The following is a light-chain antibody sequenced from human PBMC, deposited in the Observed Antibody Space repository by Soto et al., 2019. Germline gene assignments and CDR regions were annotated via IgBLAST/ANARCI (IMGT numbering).Light chain of an antibody. V-gene: IGKV1-9*01. CDR3: QQLNTYPIT. CDR1: QGISSD. Sequence: DIQLTQYPSFLSASIGDRVAITCRASQGISSDLAWYQQKPGKAPKLLMYAASTLQSGVPSRFSGSGSGTEFTLTISSLQPEDFATYYCQQLNTYPITFGQGTRLEI. CDR2: AAS. J-gene: IGKJ5*01.